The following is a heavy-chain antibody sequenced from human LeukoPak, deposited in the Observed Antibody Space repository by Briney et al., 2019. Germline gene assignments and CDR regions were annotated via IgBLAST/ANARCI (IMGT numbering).Heavy chain of an antibody. D-gene: IGHD1-26*01. V-gene: IGHV4-59*01. Sequence: SETLSLTCTVSGGSISSYYWSWIRQPPGKGLEWIGYIYYSGSTNYNPSLKSRVTISVDTSKNQFSLKLSSVTAADTAVYYCERAQTGVDVWGQGTTVTVSS. CDR2: IYYSGST. CDR1: GGSISSYY. J-gene: IGHJ6*02. CDR3: ERAQTGVDV.